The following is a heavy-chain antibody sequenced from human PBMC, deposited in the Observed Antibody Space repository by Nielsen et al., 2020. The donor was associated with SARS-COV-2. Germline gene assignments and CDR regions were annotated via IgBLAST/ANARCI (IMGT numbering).Heavy chain of an antibody. D-gene: IGHD3-10*01. Sequence: GGSLRLSCAAYGFTISNYDMHWVRQAAGKGLEWVSSIGAAGDTFYAGSVRGRFTISREDVENSLHLQMNSLRAGDMAVYFCTRGVGGRFDPWGQGTLVTVSS. CDR3: TRGVGGRFDP. V-gene: IGHV3-13*01. J-gene: IGHJ5*02. CDR2: IGAAGDT. CDR1: GFTISNYD.